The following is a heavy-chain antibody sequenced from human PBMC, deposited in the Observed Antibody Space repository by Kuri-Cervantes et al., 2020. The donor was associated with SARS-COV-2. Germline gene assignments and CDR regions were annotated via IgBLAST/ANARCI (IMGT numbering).Heavy chain of an antibody. CDR3: ARDGYGGATRY. CDR2: IYTSGST. Sequence: SETLSPTCTVSGGSISSGSYYWSWIRQPAGKGLEWIGHIYTSGSTNYNPSLKSRVTISVGTSKNQFSLKLSSVTAADTAVYYCARDGYGGATRYWGQGTLVTVSS. J-gene: IGHJ4*02. CDR1: GGSISSGSYY. D-gene: IGHD1-26*01. V-gene: IGHV4-61*09.